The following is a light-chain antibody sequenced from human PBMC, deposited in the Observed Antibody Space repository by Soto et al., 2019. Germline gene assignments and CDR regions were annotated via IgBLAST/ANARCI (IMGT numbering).Light chain of an antibody. CDR3: QQYNCWRIT. V-gene: IGKV3-15*01. CDR1: RDIRGD. Sequence: DIGMTQSPATLSVSPGEGATLSCRASRDIRGDLAWYQQKPGQAPRLLIYDASTSATGIPARFSGSGSGTEFTLTISSLQSEDLAIYYCQQYNCWRITFGPWTKVDIK. J-gene: IGKJ3*01. CDR2: DAS.